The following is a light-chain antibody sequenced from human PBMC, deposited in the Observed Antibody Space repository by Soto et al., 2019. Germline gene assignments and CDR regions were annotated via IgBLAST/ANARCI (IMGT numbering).Light chain of an antibody. V-gene: IGLV1-44*01. Sequence: QSVLTQPPSASGTPGQRITISCSGSSSNIGSNTINWYQQLPGTAPKLLIYSHNQRPSGVPDRFSGSKSGTSASLAISGLQSEDETDDYCAAWDDSLNGWVFGGGTKLTVL. CDR1: SSNIGSNT. CDR3: AAWDDSLNGWV. J-gene: IGLJ2*01. CDR2: SHN.